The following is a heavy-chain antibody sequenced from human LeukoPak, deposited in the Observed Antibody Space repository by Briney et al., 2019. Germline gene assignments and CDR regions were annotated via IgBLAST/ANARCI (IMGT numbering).Heavy chain of an antibody. D-gene: IGHD1-26*01. J-gene: IGHJ4*02. CDR3: ARESVGATDKTPFDY. Sequence: ASVKVSCKASGYTFTGYYMHWVRQAPGQGLEWMGWINPNSGGTNYAQKFQGRVTMTRDTSISTAYMELSRLRSDDTAVYYCARESVGATDKTPFDYWGQGTLVTVSS. V-gene: IGHV1-2*02. CDR2: INPNSGGT. CDR1: GYTFTGYY.